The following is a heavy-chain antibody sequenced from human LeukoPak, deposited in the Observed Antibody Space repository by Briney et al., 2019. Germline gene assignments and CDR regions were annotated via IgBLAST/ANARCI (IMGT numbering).Heavy chain of an antibody. V-gene: IGHV4-4*07. CDR2: IYTSGST. J-gene: IGHJ4*02. D-gene: IGHD3-22*01. CDR1: GGSISSYY. Sequence: PSETLSLTCTVSGGSISSYYWSWIRQPAGKGLEWIGRIYTSGSTNYNPSLKSRVTMSVDTSKNQFSLKLSSVTAADTAVHYCARVLYDSSGYDYLDYWGQGTLVTVSS. CDR3: ARVLYDSSGYDYLDY.